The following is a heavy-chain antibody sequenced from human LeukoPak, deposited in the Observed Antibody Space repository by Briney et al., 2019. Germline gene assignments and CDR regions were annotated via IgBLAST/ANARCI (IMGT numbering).Heavy chain of an antibody. CDR2: LYSGGGT. CDR1: RFTASINY. J-gene: IGHJ3*02. D-gene: IGHD2-21*02. CDR3: ARAVGVTAIHNAFDI. Sequence: SLRLSRAASRFTASINYISSVRHAPGEGLECASVLYSGGGTDYEESVKGRFTISRDNFKNTLYLQMNSLRAEDTAVYYCARAVGVTAIHNAFDIWGQGTMVTVSS. V-gene: IGHV3-66*02.